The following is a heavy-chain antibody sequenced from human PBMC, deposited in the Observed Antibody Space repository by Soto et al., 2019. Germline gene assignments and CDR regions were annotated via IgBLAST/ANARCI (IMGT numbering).Heavy chain of an antibody. D-gene: IGHD1-1*01. CDR3: ARTGDGHHDFLDY. CDR1: GFTFSSYW. V-gene: IGHV3-7*01. Sequence: DLAESGGGLVQPGGSLRLSCAASGFTFSSYWMNWVRQAPGKGLEWVANINQDGNEDNLLDSVKGRFTISRDNAKNSLFLQMNILRVDDTAVYYCARTGDGHHDFLDYWGQGALVSVSS. CDR2: INQDGNED. J-gene: IGHJ4*02.